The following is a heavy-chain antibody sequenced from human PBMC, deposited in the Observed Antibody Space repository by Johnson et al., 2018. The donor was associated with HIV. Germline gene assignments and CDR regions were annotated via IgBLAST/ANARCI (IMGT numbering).Heavy chain of an antibody. D-gene: IGHD2-21*02. CDR1: GLTFSGYW. Sequence: VQLVESGGGVVQPGGSLRLSCAAPGLTFSGYWVYWVRQAPGKGLVWVSRINPDGSSTDYADSVKGRFTISRDNAKNTLYLQMNSLRAEDTAVYYCAKDKAVVTALYDAFDIWGQGTMVTVSS. V-gene: IGHV3-74*01. CDR3: AKDKAVVTALYDAFDI. CDR2: INPDGSST. J-gene: IGHJ3*02.